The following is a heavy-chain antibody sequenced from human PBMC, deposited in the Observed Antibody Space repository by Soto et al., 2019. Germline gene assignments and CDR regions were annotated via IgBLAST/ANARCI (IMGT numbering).Heavy chain of an antibody. J-gene: IGHJ4*02. CDR3: ATMGTPVTGLYYFDY. D-gene: IGHD4-17*01. V-gene: IGHV4-30-4*01. CDR1: GGSISSGNYY. CDR2: ISYSGTT. Sequence: QVQLQESGPGLVKPSQTLSLTCTVSGGSISSGNYYWSWIRQPPGKGLEWIGFISYSGTTHYSASLRRRVSRSVDSSKKQFSLDLSSVTAADTAVYYCATMGTPVTGLYYFDYWGQGTLVNVSS.